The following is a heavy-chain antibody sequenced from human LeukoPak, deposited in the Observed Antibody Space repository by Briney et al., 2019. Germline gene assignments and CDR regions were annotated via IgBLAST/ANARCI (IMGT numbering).Heavy chain of an antibody. J-gene: IGHJ4*02. CDR1: GDSVSSNSAA. Sequence: SQTLSLTCAISGDSVSSNSAAWNWIRQSPPRGLEWLGRTYYRSKWYNDYAVSVKSRITFNADTSKNQFSLQLTSVTPEDTAVYYCARGRSWPLDYWGQGTLVTVSS. V-gene: IGHV6-1*01. CDR2: TYYRSKWYN. D-gene: IGHD6-13*01. CDR3: ARGRSWPLDY.